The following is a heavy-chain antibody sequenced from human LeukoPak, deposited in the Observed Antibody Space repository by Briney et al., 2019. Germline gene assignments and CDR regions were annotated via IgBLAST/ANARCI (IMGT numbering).Heavy chain of an antibody. V-gene: IGHV3-30*02. J-gene: IGHJ4*02. Sequence: PGGSLRLSCAASGFTFSSYGMHWVRQAPGKGLEWVTFIRYDGSNKHYTDSVKGRLTISRDNSKNTLYLQLNNLRAEDTAVYYCAKDTPAYDSSGYYYPYLDYWGRGTLVTVSS. CDR3: AKDTPAYDSSGYYYPYLDY. CDR1: GFTFSSYG. D-gene: IGHD3-22*01. CDR2: IRYDGSNK.